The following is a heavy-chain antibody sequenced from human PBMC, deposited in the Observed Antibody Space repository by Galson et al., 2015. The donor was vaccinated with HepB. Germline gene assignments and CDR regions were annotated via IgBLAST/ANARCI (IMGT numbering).Heavy chain of an antibody. CDR3: ARDLRIAVAGMGNY. CDR1: GYTFTSYG. CDR2: ISAYNGNT. J-gene: IGHJ4*02. Sequence: QSGAEVKKPGESLKISCKASGYTFTSYGISWVRQAPGQGLEWMGWISAYNGNTNYAQKLQGRVTMTTDTSTSTAYMELRSLRSDDTAVYYCARDLRIAVAGMGNYWGQGTLVTVSS. V-gene: IGHV1-18*01. D-gene: IGHD6-19*01.